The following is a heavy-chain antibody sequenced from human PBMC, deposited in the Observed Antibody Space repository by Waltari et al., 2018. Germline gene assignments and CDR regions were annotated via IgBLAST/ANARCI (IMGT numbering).Heavy chain of an antibody. CDR3: ARDRGRGLYLDS. CDR2: SHGSGKT. V-gene: IGHV4-4*02. CDR1: GDSVSSSYW. D-gene: IGHD2-15*01. Sequence: QVQLQESGPGLVKPSGTLSLTCAVSGDSVSSSYWWSWVRQPPGKGLGGSGQSHGSGKTHYNPSVESRVTGSMDTSNNQFTLKLTSATVADTAVYYCARDRGRGLYLDSWGQGTLVTVSP. J-gene: IGHJ4*02.